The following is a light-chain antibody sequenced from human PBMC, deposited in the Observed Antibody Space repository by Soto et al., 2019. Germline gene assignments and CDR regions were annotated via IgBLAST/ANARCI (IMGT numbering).Light chain of an antibody. V-gene: IGLV2-14*03. Sequence: QSALTQPASVSGSPGQSITISCTGTISDVGSYNYVSWYQQYPGKAPKLMIYDVSTRPSGVSDRFSGSKSVNTASLTISGLRAEDEADYYCGSYTTSTNDVFGTGTKVTVL. J-gene: IGLJ1*01. CDR2: DVS. CDR1: ISDVGSYNY. CDR3: GSYTTSTNDV.